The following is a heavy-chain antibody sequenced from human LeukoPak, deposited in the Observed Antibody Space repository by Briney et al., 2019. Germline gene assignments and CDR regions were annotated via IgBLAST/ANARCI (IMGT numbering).Heavy chain of an antibody. Sequence: GSSVKVSCKASGGTFSSYAISWVRQAPGQGLEWMGGIIPIFGTANYAQKFQGRVTITTDESTSTAYVELSSLRSEDTAVYYCARSRGVVPAAIWENWFDPWGQGTLVTVSS. V-gene: IGHV1-69*05. J-gene: IGHJ5*02. D-gene: IGHD2-2*01. CDR2: IIPIFGTA. CDR3: ARSRGVVPAAIWENWFDP. CDR1: GGTFSSYA.